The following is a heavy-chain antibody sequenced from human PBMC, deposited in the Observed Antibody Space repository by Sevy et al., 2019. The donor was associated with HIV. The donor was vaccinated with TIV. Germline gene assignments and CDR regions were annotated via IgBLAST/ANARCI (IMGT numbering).Heavy chain of an antibody. V-gene: IGHV3-7*01. CDR3: ARDVGYDFWSGYYSAFDI. J-gene: IGHJ3*02. Sequence: GGSLRLSCAASGFTFSSYWMSWVRQAPGKGLEWVANIKQDGSEKYYVDSVKGRFTISRDNAKNSLYLQMNSLRAEDTAVYYCARDVGYDFWSGYYSAFDIWGQGTMVTVSS. CDR2: IKQDGSEK. D-gene: IGHD3-3*01. CDR1: GFTFSSYW.